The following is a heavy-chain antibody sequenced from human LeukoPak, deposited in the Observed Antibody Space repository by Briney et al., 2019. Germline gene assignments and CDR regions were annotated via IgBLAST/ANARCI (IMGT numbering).Heavy chain of an antibody. CDR1: GGSISSYY. J-gene: IGHJ4*02. CDR2: IYYSGST. CDR3: ARGGNRYYFDY. Sequence: SETLSLTCTVSGGSISSYYWSWLRQPPGKGLEWIGYIYYSGSTNYNPSLTSRVTISVDTSKTQFSLKLSSVTAADTAVYYCARGGNRYYFDYWGQGTLVTVSS. V-gene: IGHV4-59*01.